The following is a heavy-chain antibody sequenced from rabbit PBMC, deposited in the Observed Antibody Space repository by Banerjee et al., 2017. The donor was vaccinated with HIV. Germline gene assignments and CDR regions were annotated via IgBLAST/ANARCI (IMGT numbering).Heavy chain of an antibody. CDR3: ARPLDMLVVGGLNL. V-gene: IGHV1S47*01. CDR2: IYIGGVIT. CDR1: GFSLSSYG. D-gene: IGHD1-1*01. J-gene: IGHJ4*01. Sequence: QEQLVESGGGLVQPEGTLTLTCTVSGFSLSSYGMCWVRQAPGAGLEWIGCIYIGGVITHYASWVNGRFTISRSTSLITVTLQMTNLTGADTATYFCARPLDMLVVGGLNLWGPGTLVTVS.